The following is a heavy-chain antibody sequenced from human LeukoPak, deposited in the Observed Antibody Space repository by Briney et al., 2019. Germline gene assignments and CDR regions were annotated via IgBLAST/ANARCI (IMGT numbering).Heavy chain of an antibody. CDR3: ARGQGATVPQVGKNWFDP. CDR1: GGSISSSY. Sequence: SETLSLTCTVSGGSISSSYWSWIRQPPGKGLEWIGYIYYSGNTNYNPSLRSRVILSVDTSKNQFSLKLISVTVADTAIYYCARGQGATVPQVGKNWFDPWGQGTRVTVSS. V-gene: IGHV4-59*12. CDR2: IYYSGNT. D-gene: IGHD1-26*01. J-gene: IGHJ5*02.